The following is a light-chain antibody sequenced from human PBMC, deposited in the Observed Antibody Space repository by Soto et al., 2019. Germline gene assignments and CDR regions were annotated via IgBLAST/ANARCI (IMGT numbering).Light chain of an antibody. CDR2: GAS. V-gene: IGKV3-20*01. CDR3: RQYGSSPPT. Sequence: EIVLTQSPGTLSLSPGERATLSCRASQSVSSSYLAWYQQKPGQAPRLLIYGASSRATGIPDRFSGSGSGRDFSLIISRLEAEYFEVYYCRQYGSSPPTFRQGTNVDI. J-gene: IGKJ1*01. CDR1: QSVSSSY.